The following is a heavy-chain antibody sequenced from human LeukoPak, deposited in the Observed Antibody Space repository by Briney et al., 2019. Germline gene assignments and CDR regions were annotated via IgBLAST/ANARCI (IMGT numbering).Heavy chain of an antibody. Sequence: PGGSLRLSCAASGFTFSSYSMNWVRQAPGKGLEWVSSISSSSSYIYYADSVKGRFTISRDNAKNSLYLQMNGLRAEDTAVYYCARSLVVATYYYYGMDVWGQGTTVTVSS. CDR1: GFTFSSYS. J-gene: IGHJ6*02. CDR2: ISSSSSYI. D-gene: IGHD3-22*01. CDR3: ARSLVVATYYYYGMDV. V-gene: IGHV3-21*01.